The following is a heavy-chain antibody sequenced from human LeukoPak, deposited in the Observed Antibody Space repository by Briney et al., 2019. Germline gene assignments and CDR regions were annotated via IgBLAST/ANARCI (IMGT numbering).Heavy chain of an antibody. V-gene: IGHV4-39*01. CDR2: IYYSGST. J-gene: IGHJ4*02. CDR3: ARHECSGGSCYSFDY. D-gene: IGHD2-15*01. Sequence: SETLSLTCTVSAGSISTSNYYWGWIRQPPGKGLEWIGSIYYSGSTYYNPSLKSRVTISVDTSKNQFSLKLSSVTAADTAVYYCARHECSGGSCYSFDYWGQGTLVTVSS. CDR1: AGSISTSNYY.